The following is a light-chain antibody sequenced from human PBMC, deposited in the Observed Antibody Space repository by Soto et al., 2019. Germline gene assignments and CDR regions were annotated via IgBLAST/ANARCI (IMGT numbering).Light chain of an antibody. CDR1: SRDVANYNL. CDR3: CTYAGSSTYV. Sequence: QSALTQPDSLSGSLGQSITISCTGTSRDVANYNLVSWYQQHPGKAPKLVIYEVTKRPSGVSSRFFGSKSGKPASLTISGLQADDEADYHCCTYAGSSTYVFGTGTKVTVL. V-gene: IGLV2-23*02. J-gene: IGLJ1*01. CDR2: EVT.